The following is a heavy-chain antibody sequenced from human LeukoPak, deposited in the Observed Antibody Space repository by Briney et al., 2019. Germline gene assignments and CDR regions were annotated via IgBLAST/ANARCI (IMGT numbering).Heavy chain of an antibody. CDR3: ARGQVPAARGYNWFDP. CDR2: INARGDT. CDR1: GWSFNDYY. J-gene: IGHJ5*02. D-gene: IGHD2-2*01. V-gene: IGHV4-34*01. Sequence: SETLSLTCAVYGWSFNDYYWNWIRQPPGKGLEWIGEINARGDTNYNPSLKSRVTISADTSKKQFSLRLTFMIAADTALYYCARGQVPAARGYNWFDPWGQGTLVTVSS.